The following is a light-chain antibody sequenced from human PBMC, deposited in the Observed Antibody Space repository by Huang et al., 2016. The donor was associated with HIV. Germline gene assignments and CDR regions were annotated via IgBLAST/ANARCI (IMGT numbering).Light chain of an antibody. Sequence: DIQMTQSPSSLSASVGDRVTITCRASQSISNYLNWYQQKPGKAPKLLIYAASSWQSGVPSRFSGSGSGTDFTLTISSLQPEDFATYYCQQSYSTPLTFGGGTKVEIK. CDR3: QQSYSTPLT. CDR2: AAS. J-gene: IGKJ4*01. V-gene: IGKV1-39*01. CDR1: QSISNY.